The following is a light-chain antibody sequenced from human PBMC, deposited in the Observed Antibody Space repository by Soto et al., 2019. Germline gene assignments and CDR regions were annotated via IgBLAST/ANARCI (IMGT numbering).Light chain of an antibody. CDR3: QPYNNWPPWT. CDR1: RSLSSN. Sequence: EIVMTQSPATLSVSPGERATLSCRDSRSLSSNLAWYQQKPGQAPRLLLYGASTRATVIPARFSGSGSGTEFTLTISSLQSEDFAVYYCQPYNNWPPWTFGQGTKVEIK. V-gene: IGKV3-15*01. CDR2: GAS. J-gene: IGKJ1*01.